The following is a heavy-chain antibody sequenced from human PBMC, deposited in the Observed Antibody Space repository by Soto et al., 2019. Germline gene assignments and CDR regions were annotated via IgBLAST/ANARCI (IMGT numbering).Heavy chain of an antibody. CDR1: GFTFNTYG. CDR2: ISHDGSEK. V-gene: IGHV3-30*18. D-gene: IGHD2-2*02. Sequence: GGSLRLSCAASGFTFNTYGMHWVRQAPGKGLEWVAVISHDGSEKYYVDSVKGRFTIAKDNSKNTLYLQMNSLRPEHTAVYYCAKSPNFYCSSPNCYKYYFDHWGQGTRVTVSS. CDR3: AKSPNFYCSSPNCYKYYFDH. J-gene: IGHJ4*02.